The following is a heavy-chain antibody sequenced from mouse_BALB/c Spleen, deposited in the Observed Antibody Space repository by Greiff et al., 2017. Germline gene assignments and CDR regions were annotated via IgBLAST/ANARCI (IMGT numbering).Heavy chain of an antibody. J-gene: IGHJ2*01. Sequence: VKLMESGPGLVAPSQSLSITCTVSGFSLTSYDISWIRQPPGKGLEWLGVIWTGGGTNYNSAFMSRLSISKDNSKSQVFLKMNSLQTDDTAIYYCVRATTVVAYYFDYWGQGTTLTVSS. CDR1: GFSLTSYD. V-gene: IGHV2-9-2*01. CDR3: VRATTVVAYYFDY. CDR2: IWTGGGT. D-gene: IGHD1-1*01.